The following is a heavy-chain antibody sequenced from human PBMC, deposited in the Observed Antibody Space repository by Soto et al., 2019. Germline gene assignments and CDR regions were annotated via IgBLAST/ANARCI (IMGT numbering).Heavy chain of an antibody. V-gene: IGHV6-1*01. J-gene: IGHJ4*02. D-gene: IGHD6-25*01. CDR2: TYYRSRWYN. Sequence: SQTLSLTCAISGDSVSNNNAAWNWIRQSPSRGLEWLGRTYYRSRWYNDYAVSVKSRITINPDPSKNQFSLQLNFVNLEDTDIYHCARPAGYFDYWGQGTLVTVSS. CDR3: ARPAGYFDY. CDR1: GDSVSNNNAA.